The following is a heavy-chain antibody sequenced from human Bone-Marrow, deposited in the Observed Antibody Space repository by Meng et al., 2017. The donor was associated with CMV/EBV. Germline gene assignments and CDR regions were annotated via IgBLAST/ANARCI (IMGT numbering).Heavy chain of an antibody. CDR3: ARSSPLQFDY. Sequence: GESLRLSCAASGFTFSNAWMNWVRQAPGKGLEWVGRIKSKTDGGTTDYAAPVKGRFTISRDNSMNTLYLQMNTPRAEDTALYYCARSSPLQFDYWGQGTLVTVSS. V-gene: IGHV3-15*01. J-gene: IGHJ4*02. CDR1: GFTFSNAW. CDR2: IKSKTDGGTT.